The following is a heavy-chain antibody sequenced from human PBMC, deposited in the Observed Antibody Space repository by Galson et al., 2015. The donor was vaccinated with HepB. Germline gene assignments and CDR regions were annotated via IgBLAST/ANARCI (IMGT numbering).Heavy chain of an antibody. CDR2: IDPSDSYT. Sequence: QSGAEVKKPGESLRISCKGSGYSFTSYWISWVRQMPGKGLEWMGRIDPSDSYTNYSPSFQGHVTISADKSISTAYLQWSSLKASDTAMYYCARLITGSSWDTNYYYYGMDVWGQGTTVTVSS. D-gene: IGHD6-13*01. CDR1: GYSFTSYW. J-gene: IGHJ6*02. CDR3: ARLITGSSWDTNYYYYGMDV. V-gene: IGHV5-10-1*01.